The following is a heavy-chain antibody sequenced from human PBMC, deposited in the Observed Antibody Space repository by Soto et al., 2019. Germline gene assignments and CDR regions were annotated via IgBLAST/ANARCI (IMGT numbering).Heavy chain of an antibody. V-gene: IGHV1-69*08. J-gene: IGHJ6*02. D-gene: IGHD3-16*01. CDR1: GTIFSSYT. CDR3: ARGLGGSMDD. CDR2: IIPILGET. Sequence: QVQLVQSGAEVKKPGSSVRVSCKASGTIFSSYTISWVRQAPGQGLEWMGRIIPILGETNSAQKFQGRVTLTADKSTNTAYMELNSLRLEDTAVYYWARGLGGSMDDWGQGTTVTVSS.